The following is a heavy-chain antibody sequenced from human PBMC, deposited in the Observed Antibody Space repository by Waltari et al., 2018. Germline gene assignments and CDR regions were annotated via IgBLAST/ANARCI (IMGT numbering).Heavy chain of an antibody. Sequence: KPSETLSLTCTVSGGPISSSSYYWGWIRQPPGKGLEWIGSIYYSGSTYYNPSLKSRVTISVDTSKNQFSLKLSSVTAADTAVYYCARHPAMTIMLWYFDLWGRGTLVTVSS. V-gene: IGHV4-39*01. CDR2: IYYSGST. J-gene: IGHJ2*01. D-gene: IGHD2-8*01. CDR1: GGPISSSSYY. CDR3: ARHPAMTIMLWYFDL.